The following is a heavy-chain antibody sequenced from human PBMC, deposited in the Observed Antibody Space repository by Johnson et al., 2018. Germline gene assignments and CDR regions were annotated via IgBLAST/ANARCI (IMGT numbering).Heavy chain of an antibody. J-gene: IGHJ6*03. CDR2: IRRKAYGGTT. CDR3: TRDLAVVQRYYYMDV. CDR1: GFTFGDYA. V-gene: IGHV3-49*03. D-gene: IGHD6-19*01. Sequence: EVQLVESGGGLVQPGRSLRLSCTASGFTFGDYAMSWFRQAPGKGLEWVGFIRRKAYGGTTDYAASVKGRFTISRDDSKSIAYLQMNRLKTEDTAVYYCTRDLAVVQRYYYMDVWGKGTTVTVSS.